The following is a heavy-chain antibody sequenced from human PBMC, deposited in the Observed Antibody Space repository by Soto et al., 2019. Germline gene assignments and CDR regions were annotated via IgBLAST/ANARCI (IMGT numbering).Heavy chain of an antibody. CDR1: GFTFSKAW. J-gene: IGHJ5*02. D-gene: IGHD2-21*01. CDR3: ARPYPNMDWFDP. CDR2: ISSSGSTI. Sequence: GGSLRLSCAASGFTFSKAWMNWVRQAPGKGLEWVSYISSSGSTIYYADSVKGRFTISRDNAKNSLYLQMNSLRAEDTAVYYCARPYPNMDWFDPWGQGTLVTVSS. V-gene: IGHV3-11*01.